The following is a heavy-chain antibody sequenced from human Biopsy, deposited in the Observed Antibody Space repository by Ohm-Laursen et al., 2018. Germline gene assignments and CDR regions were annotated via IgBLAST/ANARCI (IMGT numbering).Heavy chain of an antibody. V-gene: IGHV3-21*01. CDR2: ISASGNHI. D-gene: IGHD2-8*01. CDR1: GFTFSGFS. Sequence: SLRLSCTASGFTFSGFSMNWVRQAPGKGLEWVSSISASGNHIYYTDSVKGRFTVSRDNGKNSMYLQMNSLRVEDTAVYYCARDGEAKYCKHGVCPSDFWGQGTLVTVS. J-gene: IGHJ4*02. CDR3: ARDGEAKYCKHGVCPSDF.